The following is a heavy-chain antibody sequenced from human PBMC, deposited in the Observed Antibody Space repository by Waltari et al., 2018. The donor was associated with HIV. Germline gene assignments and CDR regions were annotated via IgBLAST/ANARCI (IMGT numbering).Heavy chain of an antibody. Sequence: DVYLVESGGGVVTTGGSIRLTCEASGSAFRHYSLNWVRESPMRGLEWVASIRRGNNEKNYLDSVRGRFVISRDNSESSVYLQMDSLREEDTATYFCVRDDPGYGPIDFWGQGTLVTV. J-gene: IGHJ4*02. CDR2: IRRGNNEK. V-gene: IGHV3-21*04. D-gene: IGHD3-10*01. CDR3: VRDDPGYGPIDF. CDR1: GSAFRHYS.